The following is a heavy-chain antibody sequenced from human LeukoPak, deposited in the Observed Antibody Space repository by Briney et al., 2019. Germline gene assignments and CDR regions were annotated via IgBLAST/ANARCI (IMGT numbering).Heavy chain of an antibody. CDR1: GFTVSSNY. V-gene: IGHV3-53*01. J-gene: IGHJ6*03. Sequence: PGGSLRLSCAASGFTVSSNYMSWVRQAPGKGLEWVSYIYSGGSTYYADSVKGGFSISRDNSKNTLYLQMNSLRVENTAVYYCARGLRAAAAGYYYYYMDVWGKGTTVTVSS. CDR3: ARGLRAAAAGYYYYYMDV. D-gene: IGHD6-13*01. CDR2: IYSGGST.